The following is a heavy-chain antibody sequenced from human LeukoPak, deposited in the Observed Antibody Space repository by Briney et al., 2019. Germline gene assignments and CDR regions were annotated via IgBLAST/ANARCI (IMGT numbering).Heavy chain of an antibody. CDR2: VYSSGST. D-gene: IGHD3-10*01. V-gene: IGHV4-59*08. CDR3: ARVRDGSGSYRRPIDY. CDR1: GGSINNNY. Sequence: SETLSLTCTVSGGSINNNYWSWVRQPPGKGLEWIGCVYSSGSTNYNPSLKSRVTISVDTSKNQFSLKLSSVTAADTALYYCARVRDGSGSYRRPIDYWGQGTLVTVSS. J-gene: IGHJ4*02.